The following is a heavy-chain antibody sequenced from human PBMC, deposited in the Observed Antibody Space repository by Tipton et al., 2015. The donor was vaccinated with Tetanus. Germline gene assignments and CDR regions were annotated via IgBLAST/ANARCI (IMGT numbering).Heavy chain of an antibody. V-gene: IGHV4-59*01. Sequence: TLSLTCTVSGGSISTYYWSWIRQPPGKGLEWIGYIFYSGNTNYNPSLKTRVTISVDTSKNQFSLKLSSVTAADTAVYYCARVGFGYSGYHFYGYWGQGTLVTVSS. CDR2: IFYSGNT. D-gene: IGHD5-12*01. J-gene: IGHJ4*02. CDR1: GGSISTYY. CDR3: ARVGFGYSGYHFYGY.